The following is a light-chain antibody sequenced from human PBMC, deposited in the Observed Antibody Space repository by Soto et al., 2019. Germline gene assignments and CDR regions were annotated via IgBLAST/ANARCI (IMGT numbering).Light chain of an antibody. CDR1: SSDIGGYDY. CDR3: SSYTSSSTPVV. Sequence: QSAPTQPASVSGSPGQSITISCTGASSDIGGYDYVSWYQQHPGKAPKLMIYDVSYRPSGVSNRFSGSKSGNTASLTISGLQAEDEADYYCSSYTSSSTPVVFGGGTKLTVL. V-gene: IGLV2-14*01. J-gene: IGLJ2*01. CDR2: DVS.